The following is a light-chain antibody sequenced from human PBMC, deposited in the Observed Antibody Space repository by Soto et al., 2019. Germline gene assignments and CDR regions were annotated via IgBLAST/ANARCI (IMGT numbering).Light chain of an antibody. CDR2: EVS. Sequence: QSALTQPASVSGSPGQSITISCTGTSSDVGRYNLVSWYQQHPGKAPKLIIYEVSKWPSGASYRFSGSKSGNTASLTISGLQAEDEADYYCCSSLYGGTLVFGGGTKLTVL. CDR3: CSSLYGGTLV. V-gene: IGLV2-23*02. J-gene: IGLJ3*02. CDR1: SSDVGRYNL.